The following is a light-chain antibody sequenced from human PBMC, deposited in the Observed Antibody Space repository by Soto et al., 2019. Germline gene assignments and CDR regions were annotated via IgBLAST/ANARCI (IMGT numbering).Light chain of an antibody. V-gene: IGKV1-5*03. CDR2: RAS. J-gene: IGKJ4*01. Sequence: TQMTQSPSTLSASVGDSVSITCRARRDIGTWLAWFQQKPGRAPTLLIYRASTLARGVPSRFSGSGSGTEFTLTISSLQPDDFATYYCHRHETYPLAFGGGTKVDI. CDR1: RDIGTW. CDR3: HRHETYPLA.